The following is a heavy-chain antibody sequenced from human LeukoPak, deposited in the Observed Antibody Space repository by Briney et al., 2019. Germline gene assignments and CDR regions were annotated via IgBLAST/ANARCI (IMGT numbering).Heavy chain of an antibody. Sequence: SETLSLTCAVYGGSFSGYYWSWIRQPPGKGLEWIGEINHSGSTIYNPSLKSRVTISVDTSKNQFSLKLSSVTAADTAVYYCARGLDYDILTGYSYYYGMDVWSQGTTVTVSS. CDR1: GGSFSGYY. J-gene: IGHJ6*02. CDR2: INHSGST. CDR3: ARGLDYDILTGYSYYYGMDV. V-gene: IGHV4-34*01. D-gene: IGHD3-9*01.